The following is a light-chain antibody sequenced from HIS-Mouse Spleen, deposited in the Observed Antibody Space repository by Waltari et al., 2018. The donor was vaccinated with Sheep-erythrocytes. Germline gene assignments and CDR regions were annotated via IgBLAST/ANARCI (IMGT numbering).Light chain of an antibody. CDR2: DAS. Sequence: AIQLTQSPSSLSASVGDRVTITCRARQGISSPLAWYQQKPGKAPKLLIYDASSLERGVPSRFSGSGSGTDFTLTISSLQPEDFATYYCQQFNSYLYTFGQGTKLEIK. CDR1: QGISSP. J-gene: IGKJ2*01. V-gene: IGKV1-13*02. CDR3: QQFNSYLYT.